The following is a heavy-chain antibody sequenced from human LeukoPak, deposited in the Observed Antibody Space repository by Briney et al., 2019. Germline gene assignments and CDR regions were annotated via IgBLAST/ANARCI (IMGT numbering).Heavy chain of an antibody. CDR2: ITWNSDTI. J-gene: IGHJ4*02. Sequence: GGSLRLSCAASGFSFDEYAMHWVRQAPGKGLEWVSGITWNSDTIGYGDSVKGRFTISRDNAKNSLYLQMYSLRAEDTALYYCAKGRDSSGYSSVDYWGQGTLVTVSS. CDR3: AKGRDSSGYSSVDY. D-gene: IGHD3-22*01. CDR1: GFSFDEYA. V-gene: IGHV3-9*01.